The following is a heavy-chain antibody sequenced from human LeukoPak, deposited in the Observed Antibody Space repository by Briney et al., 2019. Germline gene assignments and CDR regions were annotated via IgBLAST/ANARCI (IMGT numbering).Heavy chain of an antibody. Sequence: PGGSLRLSCAASGFTFSSYGMHWVRQAPGKGLEWVAVIWSDGRNKFYAASVKGRVTVSRDNSKNTLFLQMSSLRADDTALYYCAREVTNDAFDIWGQGTMVTVSS. CDR3: AREVTNDAFDI. J-gene: IGHJ3*02. V-gene: IGHV3-33*08. CDR1: GFTFSSYG. D-gene: IGHD4-17*01. CDR2: IWSDGRNK.